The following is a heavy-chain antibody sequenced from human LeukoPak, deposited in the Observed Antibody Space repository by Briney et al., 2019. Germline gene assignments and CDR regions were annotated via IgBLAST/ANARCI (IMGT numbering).Heavy chain of an antibody. J-gene: IGHJ4*02. CDR2: TYYSGST. V-gene: IGHV4-59*01. CDR3: ARGPPYSSSFCFDY. Sequence: SETLSLTCTVSGGSISSYYWSWIRQPPGKGLEWIGYTYYSGSTNYNPSLKSRVTISVDTSKNQFSLKLSSVTAADTAVYYCARGPPYSSSFCFDYWGQGTLVTVSS. D-gene: IGHD6-6*01. CDR1: GGSISSYY.